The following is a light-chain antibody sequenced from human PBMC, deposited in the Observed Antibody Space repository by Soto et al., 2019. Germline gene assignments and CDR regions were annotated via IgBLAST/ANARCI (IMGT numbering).Light chain of an antibody. CDR3: SSYTTSSTYV. Sequence: QSVLTQPASVSGSPGQPITISCTGTSTDVGRYNYVSWYQQHPGKAPKLMIYDVANRPSGVFNRFSGSKSGITASLTISGLQAEDEADYYCSSYTTSSTYVFGTGTKVTVL. V-gene: IGLV2-14*01. J-gene: IGLJ1*01. CDR1: STDVGRYNY. CDR2: DVA.